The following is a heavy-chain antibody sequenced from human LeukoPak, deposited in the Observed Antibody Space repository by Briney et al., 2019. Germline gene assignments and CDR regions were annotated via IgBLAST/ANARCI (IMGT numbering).Heavy chain of an antibody. D-gene: IGHD2/OR15-2a*01. V-gene: IGHV4-31*03. CDR1: GGSISSGGYY. Sequence: SQTLSLTCTVSGGSISSGGYYWSWIRQHPGKGLEWIGYIYYSGSTYYNPSLKSRVTISVDTSKNQFSLKLSSVTAADTAVYYCSGAFTGYYYGMDVWGQGTTVTVSS. CDR2: IYYSGST. CDR3: SGAFTGYYYGMDV. J-gene: IGHJ6*02.